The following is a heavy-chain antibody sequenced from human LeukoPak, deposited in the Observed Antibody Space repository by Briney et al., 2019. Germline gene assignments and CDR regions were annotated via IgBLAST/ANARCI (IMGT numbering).Heavy chain of an antibody. V-gene: IGHV4-4*07. CDR1: GGSISSYY. J-gene: IGHJ3*02. D-gene: IGHD2-21*01. Sequence: PSEALSLTRTVSGGSISSYYWGWIRQPPRKGLEWIGRIYTSGSTNYNPSLKSRVAMSVDTSKNQFSLKLSSVTAADTAVYYCARDRVIVKRAFDIWGQGTMVTVSS. CDR2: IYTSGST. CDR3: ARDRVIVKRAFDI.